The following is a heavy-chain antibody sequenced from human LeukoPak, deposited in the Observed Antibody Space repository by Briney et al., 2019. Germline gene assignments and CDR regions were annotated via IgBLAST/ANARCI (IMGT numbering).Heavy chain of an antibody. CDR3: AKDIAVAGYYFDY. CDR2: ISGSGGST. J-gene: IGHJ4*02. V-gene: IGHV3-23*01. CDR1: GFTFSSYA. D-gene: IGHD6-19*01. Sequence: GEPLKISCAASGFTFSSYAMSWVRQAPRKGLEWVSAISGSGGSTYYADSVKGRFTISRDNSKNTLYLQMNSLRAEDTAVYYCAKDIAVAGYYFDYWGQGTLVTVSS.